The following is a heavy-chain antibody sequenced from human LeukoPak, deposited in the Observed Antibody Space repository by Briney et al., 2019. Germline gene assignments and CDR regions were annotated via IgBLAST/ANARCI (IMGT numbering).Heavy chain of an antibody. CDR2: INHSGST. CDR1: GGSFSGYY. J-gene: IGHJ5*02. V-gene: IGHV4-34*01. CDR3: ARMYSSGRIFDP. D-gene: IGHD6-19*01. Sequence: SETLSLTRAVYGGSFSGYYWSWIRQPLGKGLEWIGEINHSGSTNYNPSLKSRVTISVDTSKNQFSLKLSSVTAADTAVYYCARMYSSGRIFDPWGQGTLVTVSS.